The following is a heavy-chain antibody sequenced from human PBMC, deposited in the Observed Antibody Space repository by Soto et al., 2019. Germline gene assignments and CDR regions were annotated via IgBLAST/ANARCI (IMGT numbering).Heavy chain of an antibody. V-gene: IGHV4-30-4*01. D-gene: IGHD3-22*01. CDR1: GDSMNNGDYF. CDR3: ARDRAHFYESSGRLDW. CDR2: ISYSGST. Sequence: PSETLSLTCSVSGDSMNNGDYFWTWIRQTPGKGLQWIGYISYSGSTFYNPSLKTRLAMSVDTSKNQFSVRLRSVTAADTAVYYCARDRAHFYESSGRLDWWGQGMLVTVSS. J-gene: IGHJ4*02.